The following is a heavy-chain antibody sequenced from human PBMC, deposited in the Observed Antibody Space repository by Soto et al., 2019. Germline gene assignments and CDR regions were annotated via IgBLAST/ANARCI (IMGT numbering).Heavy chain of an antibody. J-gene: IGHJ6*02. CDR2: IWYDGSNK. CDR1: GFTFSSYG. D-gene: IGHD3-22*01. Sequence: GALRLSCAASGFTFSSYGMHWVRQAPGKGLEWVAVIWYDGSNKYYADSVKGRFTISRDNSKNTLYLQMNSLRAEDTAVYYCASSPDYYYDSSGYYSPNGMDVWGQGTTVTVSS. V-gene: IGHV3-33*08. CDR3: ASSPDYYYDSSGYYSPNGMDV.